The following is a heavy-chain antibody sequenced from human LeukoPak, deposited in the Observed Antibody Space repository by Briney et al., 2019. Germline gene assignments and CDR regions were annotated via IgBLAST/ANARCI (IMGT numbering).Heavy chain of an antibody. J-gene: IGHJ6*03. CDR3: ARAYRDYFWIYYYYMDV. CDR2: INPNSGGT. CDR1: GYSFADYY. D-gene: IGHD3-3*01. V-gene: IGHV1-2*02. Sequence: ASVKVSCKASGYSFADYYMHWVRQAPGQGLEWMGWINPNSGGTNYAQKFQGRVTMTRDTSISTAYMELSRLRSDDTAVYYCARAYRDYFWIYYYYMDVWGKGTTVTVSS.